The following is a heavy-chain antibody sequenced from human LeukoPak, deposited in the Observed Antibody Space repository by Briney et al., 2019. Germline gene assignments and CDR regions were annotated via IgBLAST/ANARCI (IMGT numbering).Heavy chain of an antibody. CDR1: GFTFCIYT. D-gene: IGHD3-10*01. Sequence: HTGRSLRLSCAASGFTFCIYTLHWVRQAPGKGLEWVAVISYDGSKKYYSDSVKGRFTISRDNSKNTLFLQMNSLRPEDTAVYYCAREGRETLIRGPITHPQSYGLDVWGHESTVTVSS. CDR3: AREGRETLIRGPITHPQSYGLDV. CDR2: ISYDGSKK. J-gene: IGHJ6*01. V-gene: IGHV3-30-3*01.